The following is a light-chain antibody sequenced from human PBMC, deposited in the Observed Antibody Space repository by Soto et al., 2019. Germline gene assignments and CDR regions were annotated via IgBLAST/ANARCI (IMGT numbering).Light chain of an antibody. V-gene: IGKV3-20*01. CDR2: GAS. CDR1: QSVSSSY. J-gene: IGKJ3*01. Sequence: EIVLTQSPGTLSLSPGKRATLSCRASQSVSSSYLAWYQQKPGQAPRLLIYGASSRATGILDSFSGSGSEKAFTLTISRLEPEDFAVYYCQQYCRSPVFTFGPGTKVDIK. CDR3: QQYCRSPVFT.